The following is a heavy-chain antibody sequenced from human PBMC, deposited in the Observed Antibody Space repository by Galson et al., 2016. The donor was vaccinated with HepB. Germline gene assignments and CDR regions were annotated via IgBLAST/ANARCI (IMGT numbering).Heavy chain of an antibody. V-gene: IGHV4-59*01. CDR3: AREAGGVGDGQIDV. J-gene: IGHJ6*02. Sequence: TLSLTCTVSGDSTTNDYWSWIWVRQPPGKGLEWIGYVHFSGRTDYSPSLKSRVAISLDTSKDQFSLKVTSVTAADTAVYYCAREAGGVGDGQIDVWGQGTTVTVSS. CDR1: GDSTTNDY. CDR2: VHFSGRT. D-gene: IGHD3-16*01.